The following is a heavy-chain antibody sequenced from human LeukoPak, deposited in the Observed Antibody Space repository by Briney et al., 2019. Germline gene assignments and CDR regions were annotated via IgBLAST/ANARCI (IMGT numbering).Heavy chain of an antibody. D-gene: IGHD5-24*01. J-gene: IGHJ4*02. CDR3: ATAGWLQFNVDY. V-gene: IGHV3-30*03. CDR2: ISYDGSNK. CDR1: GFTFSSYG. Sequence: GGSLRLSCAASGFTFSSYGMHWVRQAPGKGLEWVAVISYDGSNKYYADSVKGRFTISRDNSKNTLYLQMNSLRAEDTAVYYCATAGWLQFNVDYWGQGTLVTVSS.